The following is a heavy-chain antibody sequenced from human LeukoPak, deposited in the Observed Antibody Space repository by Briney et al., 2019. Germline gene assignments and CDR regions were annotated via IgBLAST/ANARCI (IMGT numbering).Heavy chain of an antibody. CDR3: AKDDIDAFDI. J-gene: IGHJ3*02. V-gene: IGHV3-30*02. CDR2: IRYDGSNK. CDR1: GFTFSSYG. Sequence: PGGSLTLSCAATGFTFSSYGIHWVRRAPSKGLEWVAFIRYDGSNKYYADSVKGLFTISRDNSKNTLYLQMNSLRAEDTVVYYCAKDDIDAFDIWGQGTMVTVSS.